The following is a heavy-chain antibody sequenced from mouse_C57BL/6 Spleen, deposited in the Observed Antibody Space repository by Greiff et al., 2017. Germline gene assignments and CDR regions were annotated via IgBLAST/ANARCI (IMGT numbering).Heavy chain of an antibody. Sequence: VQLQQSGPELVKPGASVKISCKASGYTFTDYYMNWVKQSHGKSLEWIGDINPNNGGTSYNQKFKGKATLTVDKSSSTAYMELRSLTSEDSAVYYCAGGYGGSYYFDYWGQGTTLTVSS. CDR1: GYTFTDYY. J-gene: IGHJ2*01. D-gene: IGHD2-2*01. CDR3: AGGYGGSYYFDY. CDR2: INPNNGGT. V-gene: IGHV1-26*01.